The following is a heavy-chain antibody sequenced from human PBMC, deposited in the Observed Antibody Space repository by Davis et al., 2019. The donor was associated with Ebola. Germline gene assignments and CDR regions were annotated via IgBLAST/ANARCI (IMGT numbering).Heavy chain of an antibody. CDR2: INPHNGNT. J-gene: IGHJ2*01. CDR3: ARPSRLDWYFDL. Sequence: ASVKVSCKASGYTFTNYGITWVRQAPGQGLEWMGWINPHNGNTNYAQNVQGRVIMTSDTATTTAYMEVGSLRSDDTAVYYCARPSRLDWYFDLWGRGTLVTVSS. CDR1: GYTFTNYG. V-gene: IGHV1-18*04.